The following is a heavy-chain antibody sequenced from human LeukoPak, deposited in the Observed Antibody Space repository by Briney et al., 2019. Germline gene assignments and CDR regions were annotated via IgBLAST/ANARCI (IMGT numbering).Heavy chain of an antibody. J-gene: IGHJ4*02. CDR3: ARRGVRGLPSDY. V-gene: IGHV4-38-2*01. CDR2: IYHSGST. CDR1: GYSISSGYY. Sequence: PSETLSLTCAVSGYSISSGYYWGWIRQPPGKGLEWIGSIYHSGSTYYNPSLKSRVTISVDTSKNQFSLKLSSVTAADTVVYYCARRGVRGLPSDYWGQGTLVTVSS. D-gene: IGHD3-10*01.